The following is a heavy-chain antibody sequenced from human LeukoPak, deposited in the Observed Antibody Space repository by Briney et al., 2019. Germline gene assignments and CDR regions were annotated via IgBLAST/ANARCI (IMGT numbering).Heavy chain of an antibody. V-gene: IGHV4-59*01. CDR3: ATLGYCSGGSCYSADY. CDR1: GGSISSYY. Sequence: SETLSLTCTVSGGSISSYYWSWIRQPPGKGLEWIGYIYYSGGTNYNPSLKSRVTISVDTSKNQFSLKLSSVTAADTAVYYCATLGYCSGGSCYSADYWGQGTLVTVSS. CDR2: IYYSGGT. D-gene: IGHD2-15*01. J-gene: IGHJ4*02.